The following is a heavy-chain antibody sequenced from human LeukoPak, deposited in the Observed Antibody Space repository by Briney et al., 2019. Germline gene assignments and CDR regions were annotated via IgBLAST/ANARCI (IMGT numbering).Heavy chain of an antibody. CDR2: IYSGGST. V-gene: IGHV3-53*01. CDR1: GFTVSSNH. D-gene: IGHD1-1*01. Sequence: GSLRLSCAASGFTVSSNHMSWVRQAPGKGLKWVSVIYSGGSTDYADSVKGRFTISRDNLKNTLYLQMNSLRAEDTAVYYCARGPAGYNWGQGTLVTFSS. J-gene: IGHJ4*02. CDR3: ARGPAGYN.